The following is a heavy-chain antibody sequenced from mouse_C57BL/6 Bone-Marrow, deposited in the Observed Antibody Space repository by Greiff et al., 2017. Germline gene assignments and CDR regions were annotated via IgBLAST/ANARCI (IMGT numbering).Heavy chain of an antibody. J-gene: IGHJ3*01. CDR2: ISSGSSTI. V-gene: IGHV5-17*01. Sequence: EVQGVESGGGLVKPGGSLKLSCAASGFTFSDYGMHWVRQDPEKGLEWVAYISSGSSTIYYADTVKGRFTISRDNAKNTLFLQMTSLRSEDTAMYYCARLFAYWGQGTLVTVSA. CDR1: GFTFSDYG. CDR3: ARLFAY.